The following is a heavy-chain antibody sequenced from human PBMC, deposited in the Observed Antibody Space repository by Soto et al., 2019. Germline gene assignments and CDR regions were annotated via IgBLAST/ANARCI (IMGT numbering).Heavy chain of an antibody. J-gene: IGHJ6*02. CDR2: IYYSGST. Sequence: QVQLQESGPGLVKPSETLSLTCTVSGGSISSYYWSWIRQPPGKGLEWLGYIYYSGSTNYNPSLKSRVTISVDTCNNQFSLKLGSVTAADTAVYYCARAGYSYGFSYYYAMDVWGQGTTGTVSS. CDR1: GGSISSYY. V-gene: IGHV4-59*01. CDR3: ARAGYSYGFSYYYAMDV. D-gene: IGHD5-18*01.